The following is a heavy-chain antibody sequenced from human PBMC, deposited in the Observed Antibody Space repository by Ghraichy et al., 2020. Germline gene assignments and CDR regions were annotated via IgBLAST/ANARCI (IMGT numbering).Heavy chain of an antibody. J-gene: IGHJ6*02. Sequence: SETLSLTCTVSGGSISSYYWSWIRQPPGKGLEWIGYIYYSGSTNYNPSLKSRVTISVDTSKNQFSLKLSSVTAADTAVYYCAREVRFLEWLPHTGGGMDVWGQGTTVTVSS. CDR3: AREVRFLEWLPHTGGGMDV. CDR2: IYYSGST. D-gene: IGHD3-3*01. CDR1: GGSISSYY. V-gene: IGHV4-59*01.